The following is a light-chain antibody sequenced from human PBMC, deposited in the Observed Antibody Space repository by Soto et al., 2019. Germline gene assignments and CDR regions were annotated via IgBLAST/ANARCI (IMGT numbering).Light chain of an antibody. CDR1: QSISSF. V-gene: IGKV1-39*01. Sequence: DIQMTQSPSSLSASVGDRVTITCRASQSISSFLNWYQQEPGEAPKLLIYAASSLQGGVPARFSGSGSGTDFTLTISSLQPEDFATYYCRQSYSTPRTFGGGTKVDIK. CDR2: AAS. J-gene: IGKJ4*01. CDR3: RQSYSTPRT.